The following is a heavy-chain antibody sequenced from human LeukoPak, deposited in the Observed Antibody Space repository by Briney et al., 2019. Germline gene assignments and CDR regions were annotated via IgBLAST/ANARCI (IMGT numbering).Heavy chain of an antibody. CDR1: GLTRDQYA. V-gene: IGHV3-9*01. D-gene: IGHD2-15*01. Sequence: GRSLRLSCVASGLTRDQYAMHWVRHAPGKGLEWVSGFSLDNDRIDYADSVKGRFTISRDNAKNSLYLQMNSLRPEDTAVYYCGKDITPGGMDVWGQGTAVTVSS. CDR2: FSLDNDRI. CDR3: GKDITPGGMDV. J-gene: IGHJ6*02.